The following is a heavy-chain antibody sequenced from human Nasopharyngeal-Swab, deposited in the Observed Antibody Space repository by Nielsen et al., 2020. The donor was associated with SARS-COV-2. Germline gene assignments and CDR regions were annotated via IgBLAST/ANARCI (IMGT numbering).Heavy chain of an antibody. Sequence: SETLSLTCIVSGGSVSRGSHYWSWIRQPPGKGPEWIGYIFYTGNTNYNPSLESRVTMSIDTSRNQFSLSLNSVTAADTAVYYCARDRGDLRKYYFDSWGQGTQITVSA. J-gene: IGHJ4*02. D-gene: IGHD3-10*01. V-gene: IGHV4-61*01. CDR1: GGSVSRGSHY. CDR3: ARDRGDLRKYYFDS. CDR2: IFYTGNT.